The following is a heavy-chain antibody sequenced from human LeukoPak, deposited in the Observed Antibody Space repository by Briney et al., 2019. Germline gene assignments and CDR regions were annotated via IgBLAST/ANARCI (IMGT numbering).Heavy chain of an antibody. V-gene: IGHV5-51*01. Sequence: GESLKISCKGSGYSFTSYWIGWVRQMPGKGLEWMGIIYPGDSDTRYSPSFQGQVTISADKSISTAYLQWSSLKASDTAMYYCARNYDSSGYYPNWFDPWGQGTLVTVSS. J-gene: IGHJ5*02. CDR3: ARNYDSSGYYPNWFDP. CDR2: IYPGDSDT. CDR1: GYSFTSYW. D-gene: IGHD3-22*01.